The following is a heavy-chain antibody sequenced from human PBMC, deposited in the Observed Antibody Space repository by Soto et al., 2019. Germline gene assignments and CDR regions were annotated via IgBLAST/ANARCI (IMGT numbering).Heavy chain of an antibody. D-gene: IGHD3-9*01. CDR1: GFSVTSNY. V-gene: IGHV3-53*01. Sequence: GSLRLSCAASGFSVTSNYMTWVRQAPGKGLECVSVIYAGGNAYYPDSVKGRFTISSDNSKNTLFLQMNNLRAEDTAVYYCARVTTFYDILTSSYALNYFDYWGQGTRVTVSS. J-gene: IGHJ4*02. CDR2: IYAGGNA. CDR3: ARVTTFYDILTSSYALNYFDY.